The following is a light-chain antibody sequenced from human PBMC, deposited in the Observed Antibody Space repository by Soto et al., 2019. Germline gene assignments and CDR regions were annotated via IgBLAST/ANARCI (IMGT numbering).Light chain of an antibody. V-gene: IGLV1-47*01. J-gene: IGLJ2*01. CDR2: RNT. CDR3: SSYAGSNNLL. Sequence: SVLTQPPSVSGTPGQSVSISCSGSNSKIGNSYVYWYRQVPGTAPKFLIYRNTQRPSGVPDRFSASKSGTSASLAISGLRFEDEADYYCSSYAGSNNLLFGGGTKLTVL. CDR1: NSKIGNSY.